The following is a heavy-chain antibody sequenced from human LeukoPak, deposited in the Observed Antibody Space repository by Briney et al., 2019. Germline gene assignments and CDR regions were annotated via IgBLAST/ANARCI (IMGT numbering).Heavy chain of an antibody. Sequence: SETLSLTCTVSGGSISSYYWSWIRQPPGKGLEWIGYIYYSGSTNYNPSLKSRVTISVDTSKNQFSLKLSSVTAADTAVYYCARDLSPYGSGSYYSNWGQGTLVTVSS. CDR2: IYYSGST. CDR3: ARDLSPYGSGSYYSN. J-gene: IGHJ4*02. CDR1: GGSISSYY. V-gene: IGHV4-59*01. D-gene: IGHD3-10*01.